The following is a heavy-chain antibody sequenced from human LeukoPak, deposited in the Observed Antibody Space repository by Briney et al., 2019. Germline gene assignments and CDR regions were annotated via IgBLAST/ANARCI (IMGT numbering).Heavy chain of an antibody. D-gene: IGHD2-2*01. CDR1: GGTFSSYA. CDR2: LIPILGIA. CDR3: ARDDCSSTSCSERTYYYYGMDV. V-gene: IGHV1-69*04. J-gene: IGHJ6*02. Sequence: GASVKVSFKASGGTFSSYAISWVRQAPGQGLEWMGRLIPILGIANYAQKFQGRVTITADKSTSTAYMELSSLRSEDTAVYYCARDDCSSTSCSERTYYYYGMDVWGQGTTVTVSS.